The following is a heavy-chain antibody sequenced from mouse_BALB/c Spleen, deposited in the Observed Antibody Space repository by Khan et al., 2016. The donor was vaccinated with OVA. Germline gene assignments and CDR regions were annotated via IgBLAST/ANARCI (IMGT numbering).Heavy chain of an antibody. CDR3: ARLAYYYDSGGFAY. CDR1: GFTFSTYG. J-gene: IGHJ3*01. V-gene: IGHV5-6*01. CDR2: VSTGGGYT. D-gene: IGHD1-1*01. Sequence: EVELVESGGDLVKPGGSLKLSCAASGFTFSTYGMSWVRQTPDKRLEWVATVSTGGGYTYYPDSVKGQFTISRDNAKNTLYLQMSSLKSEDTAMFYCARLAYYYDSGGFAYWGQGTLVTVSA.